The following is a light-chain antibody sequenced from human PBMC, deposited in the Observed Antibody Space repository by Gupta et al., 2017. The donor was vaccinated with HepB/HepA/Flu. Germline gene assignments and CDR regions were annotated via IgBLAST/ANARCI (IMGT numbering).Light chain of an antibody. Sequence: EIFMTQSPATLSVSPGERVTLSCRASQSVSSNLDWYQQKPCQAPRLLIYSASTRHAGIPARFSGSGSGTEFTLTISSLQSEDFAVYYCQHHKNWPPYTFGEGTKVEIK. CDR1: QSVSSN. J-gene: IGKJ2*01. V-gene: IGKV3-15*01. CDR2: SAS. CDR3: QHHKNWPPYT.